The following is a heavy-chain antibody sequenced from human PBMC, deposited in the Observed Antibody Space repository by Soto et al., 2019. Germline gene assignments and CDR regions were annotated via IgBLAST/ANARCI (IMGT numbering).Heavy chain of an antibody. CDR1: GFTFSSYG. Sequence: QVQLVESGGGVVQPGRSLRLSCAASGFTFSSYGMHWVRQAPGKGLEWVAVIWYDGSNKYYADSVKGRFTISRDNSKNTLYLQMNSLRAEDTAVYYCAREQQLAHNWFDPWGQGTLVTVSS. D-gene: IGHD6-13*01. V-gene: IGHV3-33*01. J-gene: IGHJ5*02. CDR2: IWYDGSNK. CDR3: AREQQLAHNWFDP.